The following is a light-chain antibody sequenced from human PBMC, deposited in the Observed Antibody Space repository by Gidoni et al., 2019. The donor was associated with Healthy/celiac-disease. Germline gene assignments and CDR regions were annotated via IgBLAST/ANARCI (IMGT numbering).Light chain of an antibody. CDR1: SSDVGGYNY. J-gene: IGLJ1*01. Sequence: QSALTHPASVSGSPGQSSTISCTGTSSDVGGYNYVSWYQQHPGKAPTLMIYDVSNRPSGVSNRFSGSKSGNTASLTISGLQAEDEADYYCSSYTSSSTPHYVVGTGTKVTVL. V-gene: IGLV2-14*01. CDR2: DVS. CDR3: SSYTSSSTPHYV.